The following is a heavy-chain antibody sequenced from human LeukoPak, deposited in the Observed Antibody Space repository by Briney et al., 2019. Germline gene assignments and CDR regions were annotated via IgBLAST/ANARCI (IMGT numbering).Heavy chain of an antibody. CDR1: TFTVIDHY. Sequence: PGGSLRLSCAASTFTVIDHYMTWVRQAPGRGLEGVAAIYRGGSTYYADSVMGRFTISRDKSKNTLYLQMNTLGAEETAVYYCARGAGVSHYYYYAMDIWGQGTTVTVSS. D-gene: IGHD2-21*01. CDR3: ARGAGVSHYYYYAMDI. V-gene: IGHV3-66*02. J-gene: IGHJ6*02. CDR2: IYRGGST.